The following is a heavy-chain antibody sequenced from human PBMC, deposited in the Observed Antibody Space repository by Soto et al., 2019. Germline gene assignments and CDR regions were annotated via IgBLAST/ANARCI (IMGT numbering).Heavy chain of an antibody. V-gene: IGHV4-39*01. CDR2: IYYSGST. D-gene: IGHD3-22*01. CDR3: ARQEYYYDSSGYYPLDY. CDR1: GGSISGSSYY. J-gene: IGHJ4*02. Sequence: SETLSLTCTVSGGSISGSSYYWGWIRQPPGKGLEWIGSIYYSGSTYYNPSLKSRVTISVDTSKNQFSLKLSSVTAADTAVYYCARQEYYYDSSGYYPLDYWGQGTLVTVSS.